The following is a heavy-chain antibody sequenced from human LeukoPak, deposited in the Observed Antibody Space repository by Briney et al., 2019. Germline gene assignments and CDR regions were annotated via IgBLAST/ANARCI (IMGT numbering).Heavy chain of an antibody. J-gene: IGHJ2*01. D-gene: IGHD3-16*02. CDR1: GGSISSGGYS. V-gene: IGHV4-30-4*07. CDR2: IYYSGST. CDR3: ARGRVGLRLGELSLPWYFDL. Sequence: SETLSLTCAVSGGSISSGGYSWSWIRQPPGKGLEWIGYIYYSGSTYYNPSLKSRVTISVDTSKNQFSLKLSSVTAADTAVYYCARGRVGLRLGELSLPWYFDLWGRGTPVTVSS.